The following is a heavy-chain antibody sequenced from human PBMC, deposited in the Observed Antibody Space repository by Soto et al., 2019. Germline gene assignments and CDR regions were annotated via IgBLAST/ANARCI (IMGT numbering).Heavy chain of an antibody. CDR1: GGTFSSYA. V-gene: IGHV1-69*01. CDR2: IIPIFGTA. D-gene: IGHD3-10*01. Sequence: QVQLVQSGAEVKKPGSSVKVSCKSSGGTFSSYAISWVRQAPGQGLEWMGGIIPIFGTANYAQKFQGRVTITADDTTSTAYRELSSLSSEATAVYYCERNYGSGSDYAHDLWYYCMDVWGRGGTVIVAS. CDR3: ERNYGSGSDYAHDLWYYCMDV. J-gene: IGHJ6*02.